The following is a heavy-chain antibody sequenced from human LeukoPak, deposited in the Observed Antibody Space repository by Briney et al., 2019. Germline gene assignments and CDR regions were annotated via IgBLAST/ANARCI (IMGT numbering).Heavy chain of an antibody. J-gene: IGHJ3*02. CDR3: AEEIGTLGTNAFDI. CDR2: ICRGGGST. Sequence: GGSLRLSCAASGFTVDDYAMHWVRQAPGKGLEWVSLICRGGGSTYYADSVRGRFTISRDNSKNSLYLQMDGLRTEDTAFYYGAEEIGTLGTNAFDIWGQGTMVTVSS. V-gene: IGHV3-43*02. CDR1: GFTVDDYA. D-gene: IGHD1-1*01.